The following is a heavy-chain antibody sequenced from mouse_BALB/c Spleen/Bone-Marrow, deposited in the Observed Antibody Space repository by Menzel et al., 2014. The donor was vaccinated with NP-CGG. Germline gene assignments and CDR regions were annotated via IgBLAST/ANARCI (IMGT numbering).Heavy chain of an antibody. V-gene: IGHV1S81*02. CDR2: INPSNGGT. D-gene: IGHD2-1*01. J-gene: IGHJ1*01. CDR1: GYTFTSYY. Sequence: QVQLQQSGAELVKPGASVKLSCKASGYTFTSYYMYWVKQRPGQGLEWIGEINPSNGGTNFNEKFKSKATLTVDKSSSTAYMQLSNLTSEDSAVYYCTRSYYGNYFDVWGAGTTVTVSS. CDR3: TRSYYGNYFDV.